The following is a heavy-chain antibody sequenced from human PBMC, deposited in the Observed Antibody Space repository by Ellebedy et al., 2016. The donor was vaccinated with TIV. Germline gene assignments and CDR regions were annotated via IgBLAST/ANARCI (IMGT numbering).Heavy chain of an antibody. CDR2: ISGSGGST. D-gene: IGHD1-14*01. CDR3: ALTRKGNRGPRGIGYFDY. CDR1: GFTFSSYA. V-gene: IGHV3-23*01. Sequence: GGSLRLXXAASGFTFSSYAMSWVRQAPGKGLEWVSAISGSGGSTYYADSVKGRFTISRDNSKNTLYLQMNSLRAEDTAVYYCALTRKGNRGPRGIGYFDYWGQGTLVTVSS. J-gene: IGHJ4*02.